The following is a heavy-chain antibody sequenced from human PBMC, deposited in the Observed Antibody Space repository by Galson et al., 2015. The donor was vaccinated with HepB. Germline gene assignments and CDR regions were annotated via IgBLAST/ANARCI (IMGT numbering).Heavy chain of an antibody. J-gene: IGHJ6*02. CDR2: IIPIFGIA. CDR1: GGTFSSYA. D-gene: IGHD2-2*01. Sequence: SVKVSCKASGGTFSSYAISWVRQAPGQGLEWMGGIIPIFGIANYAQKSQGRVTITADESTSTAYMELSSLRSEDTAVYYCARDGVPAAPPPTAGMDVWGQGTTVTVSS. CDR3: ARDGVPAAPPPTAGMDV. V-gene: IGHV1-69*13.